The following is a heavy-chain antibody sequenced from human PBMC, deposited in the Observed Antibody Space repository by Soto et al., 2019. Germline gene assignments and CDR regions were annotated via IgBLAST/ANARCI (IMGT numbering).Heavy chain of an antibody. Sequence: EVQLLESGGGLVQPGGSLRLSCVASGFSFSRYAMSWVRQAPGRGLEWVAGLSGSGTDTYFADSVQGRITISRDNSKNTLFLELSFVTAEDTATFFWGKQGITYGLIYWYFDLWGRGTLVTVSS. D-gene: IGHD3-10*01. CDR3: GKQGITYGLIYWYFDL. J-gene: IGHJ2*01. V-gene: IGHV3-23*01. CDR2: LSGSGTDT. CDR1: GFSFSRYA.